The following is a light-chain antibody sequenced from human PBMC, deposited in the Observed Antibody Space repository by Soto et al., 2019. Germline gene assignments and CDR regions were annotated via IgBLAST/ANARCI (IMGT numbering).Light chain of an antibody. V-gene: IGKV1-39*01. Sequence: RMTQSPSSLSASVGDTVTITCRASQSISSHLNWYQKKPGTAHNLLMYTASNLQSGVPSRFSGSGSGTDFTITISSLQPEDFETYYCQQSYSTPISFGQGTRLEIK. J-gene: IGKJ5*01. CDR3: QQSYSTPIS. CDR1: QSISSH. CDR2: TAS.